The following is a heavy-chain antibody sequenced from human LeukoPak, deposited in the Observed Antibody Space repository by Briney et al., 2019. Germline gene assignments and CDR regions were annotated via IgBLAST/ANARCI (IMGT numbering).Heavy chain of an antibody. CDR1: GYTFTSYD. V-gene: IGHV1-8*02. J-gene: IGHJ6*03. CDR2: MNPNSGNT. D-gene: IGHD6-13*01. Sequence: ASVKVSCKASGYTFTSYDINWVRQATGQGLEWMGWMNPNSGNTGYAQKFQGRVTMTRNTSISTAYMELSRLRSEDTAVYYCARGVRQQLALRLLYYMDVWGKGTTVTISS. CDR3: ARGVRQQLALRLLYYMDV.